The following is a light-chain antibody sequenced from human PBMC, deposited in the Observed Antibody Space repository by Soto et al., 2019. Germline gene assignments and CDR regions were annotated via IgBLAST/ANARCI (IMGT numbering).Light chain of an antibody. CDR1: HSVGRN. CDR3: QHYVNWPLT. Sequence: EVVITQSPFTLSVSPGDTATLSCRSSHSVGRNLAWYQQKPGQAPRLLLSDTPIRATGVPARFSGSRSGAEFTLTISSLQSEDFAVYYCQHYVNWPLTFGGGTKVDIK. V-gene: IGKV3-15*01. J-gene: IGKJ4*01. CDR2: DTP.